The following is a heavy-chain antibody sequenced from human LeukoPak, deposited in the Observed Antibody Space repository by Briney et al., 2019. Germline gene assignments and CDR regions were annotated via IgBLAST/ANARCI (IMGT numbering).Heavy chain of an antibody. V-gene: IGHV4-39*07. J-gene: IGHJ6*03. Sequence: PSETLSLTCTVSGGSISTITYYWGWIRQPPGKGLEWVGHMYYRGNTFYNPSLKSRVTISVDTSKNQFSLKLRSVTAADTAVYYCASLGGYDLYYYYYMDVWGKGTTVTVSS. CDR3: ASLGGYDLYYYYYMDV. D-gene: IGHD5-12*01. CDR1: GGSISTITYY. CDR2: MYYRGNT.